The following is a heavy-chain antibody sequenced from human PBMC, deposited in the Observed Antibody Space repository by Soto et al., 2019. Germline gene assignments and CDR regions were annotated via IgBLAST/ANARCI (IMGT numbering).Heavy chain of an antibody. CDR3: ARVGTITGHYAMDV. D-gene: IGHD1-20*01. J-gene: IGHJ6*02. CDR2: TRNKANRYTT. V-gene: IGHV3-72*01. Sequence: EVQLVESGGGLVQPGGSLRHSCAASGSTFSDHYMDWIRQAPGKGLEWVGRTRNKANRYTTEYAASVKGRFTISRDDSKNSLYVQMNSLKSEDTAVYYCARVGTITGHYAMDVWGPGTTVSVSS. CDR1: GSTFSDHY.